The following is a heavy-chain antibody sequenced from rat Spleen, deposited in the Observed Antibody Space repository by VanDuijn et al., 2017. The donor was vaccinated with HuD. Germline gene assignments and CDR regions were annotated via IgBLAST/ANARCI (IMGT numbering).Heavy chain of an antibody. V-gene: IGHV5S13*01. D-gene: IGHD1-1*01. J-gene: IGHJ4*01. CDR3: ARHGGYYSGDYVMDA. CDR1: GFTIANYG. Sequence: EVQLVESGGGLVHPGRSLKLSCAASGFTIANYGIDWIHQAPTKGLERVTFISTGGDNTYYRDSVKGRFTISRDNAKSTLYLQMDSLRSEYTATYYCARHGGYYSGDYVMDAWGQGASVTVSS. CDR2: ISTGGDNT.